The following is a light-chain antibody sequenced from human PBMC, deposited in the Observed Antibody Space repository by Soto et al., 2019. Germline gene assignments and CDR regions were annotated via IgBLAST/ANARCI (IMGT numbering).Light chain of an antibody. CDR1: QSVGSN. J-gene: IGKJ5*01. CDR2: GAS. Sequence: EIVLTQSPAPLSVSPGERVTLSCRSSQSVGSNLAWYQQKPGQAPRLLIYGASTRATGLPARFSGSGSGTDFTLTISSLQSEDFAVYYCQQYNTWPPITLGQGTRLEI. V-gene: IGKV3-15*01. CDR3: QQYNTWPPIT.